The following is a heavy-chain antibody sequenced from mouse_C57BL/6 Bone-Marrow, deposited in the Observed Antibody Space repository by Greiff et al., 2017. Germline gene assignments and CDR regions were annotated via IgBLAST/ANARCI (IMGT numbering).Heavy chain of an antibody. V-gene: IGHV14-2*01. CDR3: ASRYYGSSYGWYFDV. Sequence: DVKLQESGAELVKPGASVKLSCTASGFNIKDYYMHWVKQRTEQGLEWIGRIDPEDGETKYAPKFQGKATITADTSSNTAYLQLSSLTSEDTAVYYCASRYYGSSYGWYFDVWGTGTTVTVSS. CDR2: IDPEDGET. D-gene: IGHD1-1*01. CDR1: GFNIKDYY. J-gene: IGHJ1*03.